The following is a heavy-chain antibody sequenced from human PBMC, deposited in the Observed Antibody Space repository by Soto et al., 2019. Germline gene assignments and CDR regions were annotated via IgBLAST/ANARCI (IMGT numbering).Heavy chain of an antibody. CDR3: VKDCSSTSCYSPHARLDY. J-gene: IGHJ4*02. CDR2: ISSDGGST. V-gene: IGHV3-64*03. Sequence: PAGSLRLSCSASGFSFSSYAMHWVRQAPRKGLEYVSAISSDGGSTYYAYSGKGRFTIARDNSKNTLYVQMRSLRAEDTAVYYCVKDCSSTSCYSPHARLDYWGQGTLVTVSS. CDR1: GFSFSSYA. D-gene: IGHD2-2*01.